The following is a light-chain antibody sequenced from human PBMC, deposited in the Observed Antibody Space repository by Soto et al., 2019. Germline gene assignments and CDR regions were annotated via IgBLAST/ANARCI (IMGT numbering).Light chain of an antibody. CDR2: DAS. V-gene: IGKV1-5*01. CDR1: QSISSW. J-gene: IGKJ3*01. Sequence: DIQMTQSPSTLSASVGDRVTITCRASQSISSWLAWYQQKPGKAPTLLIYDASSLESGVPSRFSGSGSGTEFTLTISSLQPDDFATYYCQQYNSYLLFTFGPGTKVDIK. CDR3: QQYNSYLLFT.